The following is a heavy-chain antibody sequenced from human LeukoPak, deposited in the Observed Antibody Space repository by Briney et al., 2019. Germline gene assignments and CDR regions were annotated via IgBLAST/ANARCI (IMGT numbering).Heavy chain of an antibody. CDR2: TYSNDRT. Sequence: GGSLRLSCAASGFSLTNSYVSWVRQAPGKGLEWVSITYSNDRTYYADSVKGRFTISRDNSKNMVFLQMNTLRVEDTAMYYYARDRNNWFDPCGQGTLVTVSS. V-gene: IGHV3-66*01. CDR3: ARDRNNWFDP. J-gene: IGHJ5*02. CDR1: GFSLTNSY.